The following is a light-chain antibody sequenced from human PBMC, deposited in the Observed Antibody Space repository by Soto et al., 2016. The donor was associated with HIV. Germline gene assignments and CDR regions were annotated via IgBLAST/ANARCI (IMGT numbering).Light chain of an antibody. CDR2: KTS. CDR1: QSVSVW. CDR3: QQYNTVPWT. J-gene: IGKJ1*01. V-gene: IGKV1-5*03. Sequence: DIQMTQFPSTLSASIGDRVTITCRASQSVSVWLAWYHQKPGKAPNLLIFKTSTLEVGVPSRFSGSGSGTDFTLTLSSVQPDDVATYYCQQYNTVPWTFGQGT.